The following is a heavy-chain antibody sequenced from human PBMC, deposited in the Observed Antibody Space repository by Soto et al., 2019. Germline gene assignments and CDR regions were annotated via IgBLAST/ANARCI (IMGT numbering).Heavy chain of an antibody. CDR3: ARHDSSSGYYFDY. V-gene: IGHV4-59*08. CDR2: ISNSGST. J-gene: IGHJ4*02. Sequence: PSETLSLTCIVSGGSISSYYWNWIRQPPGKGLEWIGYISNSGSTNYNPSLKSRVTISVDTSKNQFSLKLSSVTAADTAVYYCARHDSSSGYYFDYWGQGTLVTVSS. D-gene: IGHD3-22*01. CDR1: GGSISSYY.